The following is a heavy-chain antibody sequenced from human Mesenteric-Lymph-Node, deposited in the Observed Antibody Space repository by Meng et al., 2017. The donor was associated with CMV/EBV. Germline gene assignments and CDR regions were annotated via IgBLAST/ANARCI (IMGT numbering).Heavy chain of an antibody. CDR2: IYYSGST. CDR3: ARERMGIAGRWHAFDI. V-gene: IGHV4-61*01. CDR1: GVSVSSGSYY. D-gene: IGHD6-13*01. Sequence: SETLSLTCIVSGVSVSSGSYYWSWIRQPQGKGLEWIGYIYYSGSTSYNPSLKSRVTISVDTSKKQLSLKLTSVTAADTAVYYCARERMGIAGRWHAFDIWGQGTMVTVSS. J-gene: IGHJ3*02.